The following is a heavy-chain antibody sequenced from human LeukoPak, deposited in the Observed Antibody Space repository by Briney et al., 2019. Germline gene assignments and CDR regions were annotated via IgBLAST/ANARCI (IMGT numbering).Heavy chain of an antibody. CDR2: ISSSGSTI. CDR3: ARGGLTIFGVVNYMDV. D-gene: IGHD3-3*01. J-gene: IGHJ6*03. V-gene: IGHV3-48*03. CDR1: GFTFSTYE. Sequence: GGSLRLSCAASGFTFSTYEMNWVRQAPGKGLEWVSYISSSGSTIYYADSVKGRFTISRDNAKTSLYLQMNSLRAEDTALYYCARGGLTIFGVVNYMDVWGKGTTVTVSS.